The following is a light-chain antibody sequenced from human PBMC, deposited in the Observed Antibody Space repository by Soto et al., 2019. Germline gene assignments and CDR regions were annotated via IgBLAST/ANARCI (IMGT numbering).Light chain of an antibody. Sequence: EIVMTQSPATLSLSPGERATLSCRASQSVSRYLGWYQQKPGQAPRLLIYDASNRATGIPVRFSGSGSGTDFTLTISSLEPEDFAVYYCQQYGSSLTWTFGQGTKVDIK. CDR1: QSVSRY. CDR3: QQYGSSLTWT. V-gene: IGKV3-11*01. J-gene: IGKJ1*01. CDR2: DAS.